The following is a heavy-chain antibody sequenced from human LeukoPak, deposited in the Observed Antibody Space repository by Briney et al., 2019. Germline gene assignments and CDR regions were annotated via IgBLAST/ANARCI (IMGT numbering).Heavy chain of an antibody. CDR1: GGSISSSSYS. J-gene: IGHJ4*02. D-gene: IGHD3-22*01. CDR3: ARAGRYYDSSGYDY. Sequence: SETLSLTCSVSGGSISSSSYSWSWIRQPPGKGLEWIGYIYHSGSTYYNPSLKSRVTISVDRSKNQFSLKLSSVTATDTAVYYCARAGRYYDSSGYDYWGQGTLVTVSS. CDR2: IYHSGST. V-gene: IGHV4-30-2*01.